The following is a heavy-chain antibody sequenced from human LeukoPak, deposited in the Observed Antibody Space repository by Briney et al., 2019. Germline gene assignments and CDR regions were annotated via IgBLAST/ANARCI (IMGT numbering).Heavy chain of an antibody. D-gene: IGHD2-2*01. CDR3: ARDIVVVPAAEKYSYGDY. CDR1: GFTFVNYG. J-gene: IGHJ4*02. CDR2: ISYNGNQ. V-gene: IGHV3-30-3*01. Sequence: GGSLRLSCAASGFTFVNYGFHWVRQAPVKALEWVAFISYNGNQKYGDSVKGRFTISRDNSKNTLYLQMNSLRAEDAAVYYCARDIVVVPAAEKYSYGDYWGQGTLVTVSS.